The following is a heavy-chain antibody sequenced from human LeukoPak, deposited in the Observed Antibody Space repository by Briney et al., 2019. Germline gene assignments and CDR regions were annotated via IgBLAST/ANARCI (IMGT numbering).Heavy chain of an antibody. CDR2: IKHDGSEK. V-gene: IGHV3-7*01. Sequence: GGSLRLSWAASGFTFSSYWMSWVRQAPGKGLEWVANIKHDGSEKYYVDSVKGRFTISRDNAEKSLYLQMNSLRAEDTAVYYCARDPYGDYGDCFDYWGQGTLVTVSS. D-gene: IGHD4-17*01. CDR1: GFTFSSYW. J-gene: IGHJ4*02. CDR3: ARDPYGDYGDCFDY.